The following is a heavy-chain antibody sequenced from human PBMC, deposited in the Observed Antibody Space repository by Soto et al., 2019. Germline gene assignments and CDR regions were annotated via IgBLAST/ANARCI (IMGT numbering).Heavy chain of an antibody. Sequence: EVQLVESGGGLVQPGGSLKLSCAASGFIFSGSAIHWVRQASGKGLEWVGRIRSRANNFATSSAASVKGRFTFSRNDSKNTAYLQMKTLKPEDSAVYYCARGQGAAIGDYYYHGMDVWGQGTTVTVSS. V-gene: IGHV3-73*02. CDR2: IRSRANNFAT. D-gene: IGHD2-2*02. J-gene: IGHJ6*02. CDR3: ARGQGAAIGDYYYHGMDV. CDR1: GFIFSGSA.